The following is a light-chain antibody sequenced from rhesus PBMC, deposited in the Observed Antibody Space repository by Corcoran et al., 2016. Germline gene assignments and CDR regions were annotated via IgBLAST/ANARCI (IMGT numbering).Light chain of an antibody. CDR1: QNIGAY. J-gene: IGKJ1*01. Sequence: ETVVTQSPATLALSPGERATLSCRASQNIGAYLAWYLQKPGQAPRLLISGASSRATGIPDRFRARGSGTDFTLTISSLEAEDVGVYYCQQSSNLWTFGQGTKVEIK. CDR2: GAS. V-gene: IGKV3-24*04. CDR3: QQSSNLWT.